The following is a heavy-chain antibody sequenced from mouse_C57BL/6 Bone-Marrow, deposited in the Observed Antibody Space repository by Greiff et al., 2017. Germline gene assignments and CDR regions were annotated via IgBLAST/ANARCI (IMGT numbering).Heavy chain of an antibody. CDR2: IYPVSGET. CDR1: GYTFTDHI. D-gene: IGHD2-5*01. J-gene: IGHJ4*01. CDR3: GRDSNPDYYAMDY. Sequence: LVESGAELASPGASVTLSCKASGYTFTDHIMNWVKKRPGQGLEWIGRIYPVSGETNYNQKFMGKATFSLDRSSSTVYMVLNSLTSEDPAVYYCGRDSNPDYYAMDYWGQGTSVTVSS. V-gene: IGHV1-11*01.